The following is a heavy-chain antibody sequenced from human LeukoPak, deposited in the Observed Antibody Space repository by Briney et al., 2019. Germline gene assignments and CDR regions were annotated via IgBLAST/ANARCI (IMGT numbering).Heavy chain of an antibody. D-gene: IGHD3-10*01. CDR3: ARASGVRGVITFDY. CDR1: GYTFTSYG. V-gene: IGHV1-69*05. J-gene: IGHJ4*02. Sequence: SVKVSCKASGYTFTSYGISWVRQAPGQGLEWMGGIIPIFGTANYAQKFQGRVTITTDESTSTAYMELSSLRSEDTAVYYCARASGVRGVITFDYWGQGTLVTVSS. CDR2: IIPIFGTA.